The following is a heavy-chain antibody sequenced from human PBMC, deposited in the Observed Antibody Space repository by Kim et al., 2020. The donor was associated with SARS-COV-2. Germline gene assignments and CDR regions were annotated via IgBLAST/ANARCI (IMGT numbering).Heavy chain of an antibody. CDR2: IYYSGST. Sequence: SETLSLTCTVSGGSISSGGYYWSWIRQHPGKGLEWIGYIYYSGSTYYNPSLKSRVTISVDTSKNQFSLKLSSVTAADTAVYYCARDPRGNSESSDCNWGQGTLVTVSS. V-gene: IGHV4-31*03. CDR1: GGSISSGGYY. J-gene: IGHJ4*02. CDR3: ARDPRGNSESSDCN. D-gene: IGHD2-21*01.